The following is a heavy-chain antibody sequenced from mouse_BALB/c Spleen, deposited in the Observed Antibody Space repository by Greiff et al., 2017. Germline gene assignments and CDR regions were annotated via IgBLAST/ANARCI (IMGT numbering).Heavy chain of an antibody. J-gene: IGHJ2*01. CDR2: ISDGGSYT. V-gene: IGHV5-4*02. Sequence: EVMLVESGGGLVKPGGSLKLSCAASGFTFSDYYMYWVRQTPEKRLEWVATISDGGSYTYYPDSVKGRFTISRDNAKNNLYLQMSSLKSEDTAMYYCARVGYYGDFDYWGQGTTLTVSS. D-gene: IGHD1-2*01. CDR3: ARVGYYGDFDY. CDR1: GFTFSDYY.